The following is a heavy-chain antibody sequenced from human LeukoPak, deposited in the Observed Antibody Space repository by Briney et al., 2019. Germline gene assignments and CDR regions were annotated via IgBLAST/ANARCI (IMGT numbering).Heavy chain of an antibody. V-gene: IGHV3-21*01. D-gene: IGHD5-18*01. CDR1: GFTFSSYS. J-gene: IGHJ6*03. CDR2: ISSSGRII. Sequence: PGGSLRLSCAASGFTFSSYSMNWVRQAPGKGLEWVSSISSSGRIIFYADSMKGRFTISRDNAKNSLYLQMNGLRAEDTAVYYCARGDVDAAMVNYYYYMDVWGKGTTVTISS. CDR3: ARGDVDAAMVNYYYYMDV.